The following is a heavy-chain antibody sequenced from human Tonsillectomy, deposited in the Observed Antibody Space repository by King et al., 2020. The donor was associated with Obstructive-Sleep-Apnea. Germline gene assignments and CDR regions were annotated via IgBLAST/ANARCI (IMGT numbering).Heavy chain of an antibody. D-gene: IGHD3-16*02. CDR3: ATSPTTPYLGELSSPLEYFQH. CDR1: GYTLTELS. Sequence: VQLVQSGAEVKKPGASVKVSCKVSGYTLTELSMHWVRQAPGKGLEWMGGFDPEDGETIYAQKFQGRVTMTEDTSTDTAYMELSSLRSEDTAVYYCATSPTTPYLGELSSPLEYFQHWGQGTLVTVSS. J-gene: IGHJ1*01. CDR2: FDPEDGET. V-gene: IGHV1-24*01.